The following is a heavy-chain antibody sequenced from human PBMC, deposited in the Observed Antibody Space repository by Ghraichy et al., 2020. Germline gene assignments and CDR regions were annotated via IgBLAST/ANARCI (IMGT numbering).Heavy chain of an antibody. CDR1: GFTVSSNY. V-gene: IGHV3-66*02. CDR2: IYSGGST. CDR3: ARGSLDYYGMDV. J-gene: IGHJ6*02. Sequence: GGSLRLSCAASGFTVSSNYMSWVRQAPGKGLEWVSVIYSGGSTYYADSVKGRFTISRDNSKNTLYLQMNSLRAEDTAVYYCARGSLDYYGMDVWGQGTTVTVYS.